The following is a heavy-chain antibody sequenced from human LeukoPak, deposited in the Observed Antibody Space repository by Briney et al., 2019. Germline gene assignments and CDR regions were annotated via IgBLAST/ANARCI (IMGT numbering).Heavy chain of an antibody. CDR1: GYTFTSYD. CDR3: AREAADGWFDP. D-gene: IGHD6-25*01. Sequence: ASVKVSCKASGYTFTSYDINWVRQATGQGLEWMGWMNPNSGNTGYAQKFQGRVTITRSTSISTAYMELSSLRSEDTAVYYCAREAADGWFDPWGQGTLVTVSS. J-gene: IGHJ5*02. V-gene: IGHV1-8*03. CDR2: MNPNSGNT.